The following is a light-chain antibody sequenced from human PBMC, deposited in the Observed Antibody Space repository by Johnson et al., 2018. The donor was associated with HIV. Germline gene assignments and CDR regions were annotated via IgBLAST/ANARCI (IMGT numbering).Light chain of an antibody. Sequence: APGQKVTISCSGSSSNIGNNYVSWYQQLPGTAPKLLIYENNKRPSGIPDRFSGSKSGTSATLGITGLQTGDEADYYCGTWDTSLSAGGVFGTGTKVTVL. CDR3: GTWDTSLSAGGV. J-gene: IGLJ1*01. CDR1: SSNIGNNY. CDR2: ENN. V-gene: IGLV1-51*02.